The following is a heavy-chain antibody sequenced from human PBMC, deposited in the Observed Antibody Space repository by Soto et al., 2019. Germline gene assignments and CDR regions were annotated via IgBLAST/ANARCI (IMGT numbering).Heavy chain of an antibody. CDR3: ARDPSAGDSAGY. CDR2: IIPILGIA. CDR1: GGTFSSYT. Sequence: QVQLVQSGAEVKKPGSSVKVSCKASGGTFSSYTISWVRQAPGQGLEWMGRIIPILGIANYAQKFQGRVTITADKSTSTTYMELSSLRSEDTAVYYCARDPSAGDSAGYWGQGTLVTVSS. V-gene: IGHV1-69*08. J-gene: IGHJ4*02. D-gene: IGHD2-21*01.